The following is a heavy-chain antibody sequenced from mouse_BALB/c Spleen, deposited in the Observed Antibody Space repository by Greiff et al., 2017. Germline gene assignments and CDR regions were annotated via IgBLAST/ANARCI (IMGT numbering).Heavy chain of an antibody. J-gene: IGHJ4*01. CDR2: IDPSDSET. Sequence: QVQLQQPGAELVKPGAPVKLSCKASGYTFTSYWMNWVKQRPGRGLEWIGRIDPSDSETHYNQKFKDKATLTVDKSSSTAYIQLSSLTSEDSAVYYCARGTHAMDYWGQGTSVTVSS. D-gene: IGHD3-3*01. V-gene: IGHV1-69*02. CDR1: GYTFTSYW. CDR3: ARGTHAMDY.